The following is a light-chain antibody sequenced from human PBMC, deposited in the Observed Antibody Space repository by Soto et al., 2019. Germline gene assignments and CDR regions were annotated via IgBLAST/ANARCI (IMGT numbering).Light chain of an antibody. V-gene: IGKV1-39*01. CDR1: QSISSC. Sequence: DIQMTQSPSSLSASVGDRVTITCRASQSISSCLSWYQQKPGKAPKLLIYAASNLQSGVPSRFSGSESGTDFILTISSLQPEDFATYCCQQIYAAPVTFGQGTKVEIK. CDR3: QQIYAAPVT. J-gene: IGKJ1*01. CDR2: AAS.